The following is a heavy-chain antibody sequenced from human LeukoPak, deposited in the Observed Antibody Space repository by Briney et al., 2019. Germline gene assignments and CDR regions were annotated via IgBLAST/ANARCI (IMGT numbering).Heavy chain of an antibody. D-gene: IGHD3-3*01. Sequence: SETLSLTCAVYGGSFSGYYWSWIRQTPGKGLEWIGEINHSGSTNYNPSLKSRVTISVDTSKNQFSLKLSSVTAADTAVYYCARVAVYYDFWSSYRHPAQVTNWGQGTLVTISS. V-gene: IGHV4-34*01. CDR1: GGSFSGYY. J-gene: IGHJ4*02. CDR2: INHSGST. CDR3: ARVAVYYDFWSSYRHPAQVTN.